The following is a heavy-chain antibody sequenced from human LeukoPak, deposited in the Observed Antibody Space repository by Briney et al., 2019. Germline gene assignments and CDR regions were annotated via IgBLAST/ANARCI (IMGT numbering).Heavy chain of an antibody. Sequence: PGGSLRLSCAASGFTFSSYGMSWVRQAPGKGLEWVSAISGSGGSTYYADSVKGRFTISRDNSKNSLYLQMNSLRAEDTAVYYCARDYGGATVAYYFDYWGQGILVTVSS. CDR2: ISGSGGST. D-gene: IGHD3-16*01. CDR3: ARDYGGATVAYYFDY. V-gene: IGHV3-23*01. J-gene: IGHJ4*02. CDR1: GFTFSSYG.